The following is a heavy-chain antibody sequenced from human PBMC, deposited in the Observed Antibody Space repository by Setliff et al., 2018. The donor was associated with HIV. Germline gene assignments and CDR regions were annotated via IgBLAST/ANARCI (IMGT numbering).Heavy chain of an antibody. J-gene: IGHJ4*02. D-gene: IGHD5-18*01. Sequence: LSLTCTVSGGSISSSTYYWGWIRQPPGKGLEWIGTIYYSGSTYYNPSLKSRLTISVDTSKNQFSLNLSSVTAADTAVYYCARRDGYSYGFYFDYWGQGTLVTVSS. CDR2: IYYSGST. CDR3: ARRDGYSYGFYFDY. V-gene: IGHV4-39*01. CDR1: GGSISSSTYY.